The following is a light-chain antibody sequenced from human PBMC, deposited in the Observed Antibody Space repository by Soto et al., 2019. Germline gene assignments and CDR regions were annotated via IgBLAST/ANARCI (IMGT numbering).Light chain of an antibody. CDR1: SGHSSYA. V-gene: IGLV4-69*01. Sequence: QSVLTQSPSASASLGASVKLTCTLSSGHSSYAIEWHQQQPEKGPRYLMKLNSDGSHSKGDGIPDRFSGSSSGAERYLTISSLQSEDEADYYCQTWGTGTVLFGGGTKLTVL. CDR3: QTWGTGTVL. CDR2: LNSDGSH. J-gene: IGLJ2*01.